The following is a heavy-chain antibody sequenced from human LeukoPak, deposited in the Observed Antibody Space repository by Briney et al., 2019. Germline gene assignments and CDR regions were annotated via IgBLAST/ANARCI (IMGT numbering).Heavy chain of an antibody. Sequence: SETLSLTCTVSGGSISSYYWSWIRQPPGKGLEWIGYIYYSGSTNYNPSLKSRVTISVDTSKNQFSLKLSSVTAADTAVYYCARAAVPYYFDYWGQGTLVTVSS. CDR3: ARAAVPYYFDY. CDR2: IYYSGST. CDR1: GGSISSYY. J-gene: IGHJ4*02. V-gene: IGHV4-59*01. D-gene: IGHD2-2*01.